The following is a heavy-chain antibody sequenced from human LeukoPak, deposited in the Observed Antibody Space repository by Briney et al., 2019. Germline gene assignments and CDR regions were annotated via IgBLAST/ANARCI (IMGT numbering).Heavy chain of an antibody. Sequence: SQPLSLTCTVSGGSISSGGYYWSWIRQQPGKGLEWIGYIYCSGSTYYNPSLKSRVTISVDTSKNQFSLKLSSVTAADTAVDYYARTPAGGEMATQFDYWGQGTLVTVSS. CDR1: GGSISSGGYY. V-gene: IGHV4-31*03. CDR2: IYCSGST. D-gene: IGHD5-24*01. J-gene: IGHJ4*02. CDR3: ARTPAGGEMATQFDY.